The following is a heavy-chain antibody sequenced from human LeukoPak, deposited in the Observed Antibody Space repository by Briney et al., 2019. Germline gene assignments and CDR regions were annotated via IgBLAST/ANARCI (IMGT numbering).Heavy chain of an antibody. V-gene: IGHV3-9*01. CDR1: GFILGDHA. CDR3: AKAGSMVRGVTTYYYGMDV. Sequence: PGGSLRLSCAASGFILGDHAMHRVRQAPGKGLEWVSYISWDSGRVGYADSVKGRFTISRDNSKNSLFLQMNSLTADDTAVYYCAKAGSMVRGVTTYYYGMDVWGQGTAVTVSS. CDR2: ISWDSGRV. J-gene: IGHJ6*02. D-gene: IGHD3-10*01.